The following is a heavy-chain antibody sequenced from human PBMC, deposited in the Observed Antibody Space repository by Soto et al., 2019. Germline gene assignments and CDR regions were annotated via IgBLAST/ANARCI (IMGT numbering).Heavy chain of an antibody. J-gene: IGHJ6*02. D-gene: IGHD6-6*01. V-gene: IGHV3-33*06. Sequence: QVQLVESGGGVVQPGRSLRLSCAASGFTFSSYGMHWVRQAPGKGLEWVAVIWYDGSNKYYADSVKGRFTISRDNSKNTLYLQMNSRRAEDTAVYYCAKTLEYSSSRYYYYGMDVWGQGTTVTVSS. CDR3: AKTLEYSSSRYYYYGMDV. CDR2: IWYDGSNK. CDR1: GFTFSSYG.